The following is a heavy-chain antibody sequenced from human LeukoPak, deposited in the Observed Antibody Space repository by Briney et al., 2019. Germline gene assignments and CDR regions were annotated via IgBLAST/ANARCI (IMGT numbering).Heavy chain of an antibody. D-gene: IGHD4-17*01. CDR1: GYTFTSYG. CDR3: ASTTVGNNWFDP. CDR2: ISAYNGNT. J-gene: IGHJ5*02. V-gene: IGHV1-18*01. Sequence: ASVKVSCKASGYTFTSYGISWVRQAPGQGLEWMGWISAYNGNTNYAQKLQGRVTMTTDTSTSTAYMELRSLRSDDTAVYYCASTTVGNNWFDPWGQGTLVTVSS.